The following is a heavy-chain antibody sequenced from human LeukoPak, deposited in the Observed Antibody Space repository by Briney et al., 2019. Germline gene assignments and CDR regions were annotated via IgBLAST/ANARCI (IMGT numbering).Heavy chain of an antibody. CDR1: GFTVSSNY. Sequence: GGSLRLSCAASGFTVSSNYMSWVRQAPGKGLEWVSAISGSGGSTYYADSVKGWFTISRENAKNTLYLQMNSLRAEDTAVYYCAKTTTLLGYCSSTSCRGFDYWGQGTLVTVSS. D-gene: IGHD2-2*01. CDR3: AKTTTLLGYCSSTSCRGFDY. J-gene: IGHJ4*02. CDR2: ISGSGGST. V-gene: IGHV3-23*01.